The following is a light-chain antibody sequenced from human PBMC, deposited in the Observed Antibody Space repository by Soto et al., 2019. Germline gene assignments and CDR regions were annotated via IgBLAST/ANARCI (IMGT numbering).Light chain of an antibody. J-gene: IGLJ2*01. CDR2: EVS. Sequence: QSALTQPASVSGSPGQSITISCTGTSSDIGGYNYVSWYQQHPGKAPKLLICEVSNRPSGVSNRFSGSKSGNTASLTISGLQAEDEADYYCNSYTSSRTLVFGGGTKVTVL. CDR3: NSYTSSRTLV. CDR1: SSDIGGYNY. V-gene: IGLV2-14*01.